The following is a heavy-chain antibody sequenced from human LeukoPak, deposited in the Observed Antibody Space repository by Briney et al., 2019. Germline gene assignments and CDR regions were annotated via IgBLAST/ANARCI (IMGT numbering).Heavy chain of an antibody. CDR1: GYTFSSYS. CDR3: ARDPSYYYDSSGYYY. J-gene: IGHJ4*02. V-gene: IGHV3-48*01. CDR2: ISSSSSTI. D-gene: IGHD3-22*01. Sequence: GGSLRLSCAASGYTFSSYSMDWVRQAPGKGLEWVSYISSSSSTIYYADSVKGRFTISRDNAKNSLYLQMNSLRAEDTAVYYCARDPSYYYDSSGYYYWGQGTLVTVSS.